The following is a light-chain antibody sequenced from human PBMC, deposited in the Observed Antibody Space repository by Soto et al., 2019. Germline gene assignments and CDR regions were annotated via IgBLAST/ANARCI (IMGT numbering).Light chain of an antibody. J-gene: IGLJ2*01. CDR2: EVS. CDR1: SSDVGGYNY. CDR3: SSYTRSSTLV. Sequence: QSALTQPASVSGSPGQSITISCTGTSSDVGGYNYVSWYQQHPGKAPKLRIYEVSNRPSGVSNRFSGSKSGNTASLTISGLQAEDEADYYCSSYTRSSTLVFGGGTKLTV. V-gene: IGLV2-14*01.